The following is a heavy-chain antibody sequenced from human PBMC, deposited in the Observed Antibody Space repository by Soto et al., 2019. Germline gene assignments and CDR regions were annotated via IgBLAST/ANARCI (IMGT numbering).Heavy chain of an antibody. CDR2: FDPEDGET. CDR1: GYTLTELS. V-gene: IGHV1-24*01. CDR3: ATDPEQWLKLDH. D-gene: IGHD6-19*01. Sequence: VSVKVSCKVSGYTLTELSMHWVRQAPGKGLEWMGGFDPEDGETIYAQKFQGRVTMTEDTSTDTAYMELSSLRSEDTAVYYCATDPEQWLKLDHWGQGTLVTVSS. J-gene: IGHJ4*02.